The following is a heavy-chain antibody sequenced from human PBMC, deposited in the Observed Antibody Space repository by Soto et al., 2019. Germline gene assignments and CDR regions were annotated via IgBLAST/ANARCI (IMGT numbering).Heavy chain of an antibody. Sequence: SETLSLTCAVYGGSFSGYYWSWIRQPPGKGLEWIGEINHSGSTNYNPSLKSRVTISVDTSKNQFSLKLSSVTAADTAVYYCARQGYSYGSLAETYYFDYWGQGTLVTVSS. V-gene: IGHV4-34*01. D-gene: IGHD5-18*01. CDR3: ARQGYSYGSLAETYYFDY. J-gene: IGHJ4*02. CDR1: GGSFSGYY. CDR2: INHSGST.